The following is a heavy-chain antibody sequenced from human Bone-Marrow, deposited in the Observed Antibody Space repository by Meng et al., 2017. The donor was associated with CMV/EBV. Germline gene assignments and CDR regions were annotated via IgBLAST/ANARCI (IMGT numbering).Heavy chain of an antibody. CDR1: GYSFASHW. D-gene: IGHD5-24*01. J-gene: IGHJ4*02. CDR2: IHTGDSDT. V-gene: IGHV5-51*01. Sequence: GESLKISCKASGYSFASHWIGWVRQMPGKGLEWMGIIHTGDSDTRYTTPVQGQVTISADKAITTDYLQWSSLNAADTAMYYGARTTDGYNSLDYFDYWGQGTLVTVSS. CDR3: ARTTDGYNSLDYFDY.